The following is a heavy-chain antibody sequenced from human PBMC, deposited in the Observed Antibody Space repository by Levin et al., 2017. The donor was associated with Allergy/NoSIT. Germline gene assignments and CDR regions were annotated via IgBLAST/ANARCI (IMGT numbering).Heavy chain of an antibody. Sequence: GGSLRLSCKGSGYSFATYWIGWVRQMPGKGLEWMGIIYPGDSDTRYSRSFQGQVTISADTSISTAYLQWSSLKASDTAMYYCARRGKYTGSYYWFDPWGQGTLVTVSS. CDR1: GYSFATYW. J-gene: IGHJ5*02. CDR3: ARRGKYTGSYYWFDP. V-gene: IGHV5-51*01. D-gene: IGHD1-26*01. CDR2: IYPGDSDT.